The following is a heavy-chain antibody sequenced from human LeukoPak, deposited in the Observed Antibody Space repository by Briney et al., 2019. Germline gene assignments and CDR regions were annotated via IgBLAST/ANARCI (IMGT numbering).Heavy chain of an antibody. J-gene: IGHJ4*02. CDR2: INHLGSQT. V-gene: IGHV3-11*05. D-gene: IGHD1-1*01. Sequence: GGSLRLSCAASGFTFKNFYMSWVRQAPGKGLEWVSYINHLGSQTDYADSVKGRFTISRDNAKNSLSLQMNNLSVDDTAVYYCVRARFTTFVYYWGQGTLVTVSS. CDR3: VRARFTTFVYY. CDR1: GFTFKNFY.